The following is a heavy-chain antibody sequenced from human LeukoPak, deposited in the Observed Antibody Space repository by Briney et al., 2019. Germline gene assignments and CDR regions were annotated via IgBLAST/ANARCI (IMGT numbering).Heavy chain of an antibody. J-gene: IGHJ4*02. Sequence: ASVKVSCKASGYTFTSYGISWVRQAPGQGLEWMGWISAYNGNTNYAQKLQGRVTMTTDTSTSTAYMELRSLRSEDTAVYYCARGPRHYDFWSGYYYFDYWGQGTLVTVSS. D-gene: IGHD3-3*01. V-gene: IGHV1-18*01. CDR1: GYTFTSYG. CDR2: ISAYNGNT. CDR3: ARGPRHYDFWSGYYYFDY.